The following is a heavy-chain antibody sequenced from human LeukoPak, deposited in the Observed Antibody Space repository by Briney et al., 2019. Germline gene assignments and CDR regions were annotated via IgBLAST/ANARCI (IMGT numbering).Heavy chain of an antibody. Sequence: SETLSLTCTVSGYSISSGYYWGWIRQPPGKGLEWIGSIYHSGSTYYNPSLKSRVTISVDTSKNQFSLKLSSVTAADTAVYYCARNYVDYVPFAYGGQGTLFTFSS. J-gene: IGHJ4*02. CDR3: ARNYVDYVPFAY. CDR2: IYHSGST. D-gene: IGHD4-17*01. V-gene: IGHV4-38-2*02. CDR1: GYSISSGYY.